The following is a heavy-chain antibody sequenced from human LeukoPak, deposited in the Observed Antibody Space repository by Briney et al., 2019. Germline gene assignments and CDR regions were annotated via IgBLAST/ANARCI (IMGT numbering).Heavy chain of an antibody. J-gene: IGHJ4*02. D-gene: IGHD1-26*01. Sequence: ASVKVSCKASGYIFTSYYMHWVRQAPGQGPEWMGIINPSGGSTTYAQNFQGRVTMTRDTSTSTVYMELNSLTSEDTAVYYCARGGTTRMVGAISRGQGTLVSVSS. CDR2: INPSGGST. CDR3: ARGGTTRMVGAIS. CDR1: GYIFTSYY. V-gene: IGHV1-46*01.